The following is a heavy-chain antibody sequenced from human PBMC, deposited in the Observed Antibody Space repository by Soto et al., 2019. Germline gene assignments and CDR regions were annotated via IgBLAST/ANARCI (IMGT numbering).Heavy chain of an antibody. V-gene: IGHV4-34*01. CDR3: ARTPIRARTPFKSRAARHIDY. CDR1: GGSFSGYY. CDR2: INHSGST. D-gene: IGHD6-6*01. J-gene: IGHJ4*02. Sequence: QVQLQQWGAGLLKPSETLSLTCAVYGGSFSGYYWSWIRQPPGKGLEWFGEINHSGSTNYNPSLKSRVTISVDTSKNQFSLKLSSVTAADTAVYYCARTPIRARTPFKSRAARHIDYWGQGTLVTVSS.